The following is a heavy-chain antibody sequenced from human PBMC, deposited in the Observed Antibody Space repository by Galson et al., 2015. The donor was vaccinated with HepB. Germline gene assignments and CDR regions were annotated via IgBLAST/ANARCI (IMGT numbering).Heavy chain of an antibody. J-gene: IGHJ4*02. V-gene: IGHV3-23*01. Sequence: SLRLSCAASGFSFTRYAMTWVRQAPGKGLECVSSITSSGGNSYYTDSVKGRFTVSRDNSKNTLLLQLNNLRAEDTAMYFCAKDGIMVANNPYHFHYWGQGTLVTVSS. CDR3: AKDGIMVANNPYHFHY. CDR2: ITSSGGNS. D-gene: IGHD2-15*01. CDR1: GFSFTRYA.